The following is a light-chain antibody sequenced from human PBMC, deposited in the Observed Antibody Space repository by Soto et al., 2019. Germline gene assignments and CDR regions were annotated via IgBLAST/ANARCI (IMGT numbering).Light chain of an antibody. Sequence: QSVLTQSPSASASLGASVKLTCTPSSGHSSYAIAWHQQQPEKGPRYLMKLNSDGSHSKGDGIPDRFSGSSSGAERYLTIASRQSEDEADYYCQTWGTGIQVFGTGTKLTVL. CDR3: QTWGTGIQV. CDR2: LNSDGSH. J-gene: IGLJ1*01. CDR1: SGHSSYA. V-gene: IGLV4-69*01.